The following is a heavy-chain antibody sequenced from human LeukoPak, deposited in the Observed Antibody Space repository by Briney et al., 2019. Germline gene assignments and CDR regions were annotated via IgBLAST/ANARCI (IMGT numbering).Heavy chain of an antibody. CDR2: IIPIFGTA. J-gene: IGHJ6*02. CDR3: ARDTIWFGELSRTYYHYGMDV. Sequence: ASVKVSCKASGGTFSSYAISWVRQAPGQGLEWMGGIIPIFGTANYAQTFQGRVTITADESTRTAYMELSSLRSEGTAVYYCARDTIWFGELSRTYYHYGMDVWGQGTTVTVSS. V-gene: IGHV1-69*01. D-gene: IGHD3-10*01. CDR1: GGTFSSYA.